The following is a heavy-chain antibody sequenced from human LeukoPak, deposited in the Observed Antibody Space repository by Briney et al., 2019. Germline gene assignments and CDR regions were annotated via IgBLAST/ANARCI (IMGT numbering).Heavy chain of an antibody. CDR3: ARSEGTYSSSYFGFDY. CDR1: GGTFSSYA. Sequence: GASVKVSCKASGGTFSSYAISWVRQAPGQGLEWMGGIIPIFGTANYAQKFQGRVTITTDESTSTAYMELSSLRSEDTAVYYCARSEGTYSSSYFGFDYWGQGTLVTVSS. V-gene: IGHV1-69*05. D-gene: IGHD6-6*01. J-gene: IGHJ4*02. CDR2: IIPIFGTA.